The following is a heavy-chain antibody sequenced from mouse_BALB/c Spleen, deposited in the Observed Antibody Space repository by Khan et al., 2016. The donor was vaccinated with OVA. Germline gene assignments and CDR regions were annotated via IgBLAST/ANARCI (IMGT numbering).Heavy chain of an antibody. CDR1: GFAFNSYD. Sequence: EVELVESGGGLVKPGGSLKLSCEVSGFAFNSYDMSWVRQTPEKRLEWVATISSTGSYTYYPDSVKGRFTISRDTARNTLYLQMSNLRSGDTALYYCTRPSYYGNPWFTYLGQGTLVTGSA. D-gene: IGHD2-10*01. CDR2: ISSTGSYT. J-gene: IGHJ3*01. CDR3: TRPSYYGNPWFTY. V-gene: IGHV5-9*02.